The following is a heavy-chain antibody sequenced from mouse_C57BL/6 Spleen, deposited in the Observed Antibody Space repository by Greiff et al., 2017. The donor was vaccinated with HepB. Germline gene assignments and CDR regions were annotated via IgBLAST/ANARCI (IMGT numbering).Heavy chain of an antibody. V-gene: IGHV1-59*01. J-gene: IGHJ1*03. CDR1: GYTFTSYW. Sequence: QVQLQQPGAELVRPGTSVKLSCKASGYTFTSYWMHWVKQRPGQGLEWIGVIDPSDSYTNYNQKFKGKATLTVDTSSSTAYMQLSSLTSEDSAVYYCARSLITTGGWYFDVWGTGTTVTVSS. CDR2: IDPSDSYT. D-gene: IGHD1-1*01. CDR3: ARSLITTGGWYFDV.